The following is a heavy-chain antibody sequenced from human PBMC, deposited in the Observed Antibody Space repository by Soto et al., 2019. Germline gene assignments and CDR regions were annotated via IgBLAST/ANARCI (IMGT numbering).Heavy chain of an antibody. CDR2: IWYDGSNK. V-gene: IGHV3-33*01. CDR1: GFTFSSYG. J-gene: IGHJ4*02. D-gene: IGHD4-17*01. CDR3: GRGGGTNYGDYFDY. Sequence: GGSLRLSYAASGFTFSSYGMHWVRQAPGKGLEWVAVIWYDGSNKYYADSVKGRFTISRDNSKNTLYLQMNSLRAEDTAVYYCGRGGGTNYGDYFDYWGQGTLVTVSS.